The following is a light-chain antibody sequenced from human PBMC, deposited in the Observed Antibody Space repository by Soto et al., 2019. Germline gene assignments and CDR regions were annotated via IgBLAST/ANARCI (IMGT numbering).Light chain of an antibody. J-gene: IGLJ1*01. Sequence: QAVVTQPPSVSGAPGQRVTISCTGSSSNIGAGSDVHWYQQLPGTAPKLLINGNSNRPSGVPDRFSGSKSGTSAALAITGLQAEDEAYYCCQSYDSSMSGYVFGTGTKLTVL. CDR1: SSNIGAGSD. CDR3: QSYDSSMSGYV. V-gene: IGLV1-40*01. CDR2: GNS.